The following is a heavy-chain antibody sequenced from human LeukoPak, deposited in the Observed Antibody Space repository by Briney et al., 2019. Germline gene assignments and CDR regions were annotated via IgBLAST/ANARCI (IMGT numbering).Heavy chain of an antibody. CDR1: HYSISSGYY. Sequence: SETLSLTCTVSHYSISSGYYWSWIRQPPGKGLEWIGTIYHSGSAYSNPSLKSRVTMSVDTSKNQFSLNLSSVTAADTAVYYCARVGYYPDYYMDVWGKGTTVTVSS. CDR3: ARVGYYPDYYMDV. J-gene: IGHJ6*03. D-gene: IGHD3-10*01. CDR2: IYHSGSA. V-gene: IGHV4-38-2*02.